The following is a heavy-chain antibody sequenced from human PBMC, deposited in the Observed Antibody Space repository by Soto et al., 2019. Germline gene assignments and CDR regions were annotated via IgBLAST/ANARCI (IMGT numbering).Heavy chain of an antibody. J-gene: IGHJ4*02. CDR3: AKDQSNSNPLYYFDF. Sequence: GGSLRLSCAASGFTFSIYAMTWVRQSPGKGLEWVSSMSRTGDNTYYADSVKGRFSISRDNSKNTLYLQMNSLRAEDTAIYYCAKDQSNSNPLYYFDFWGPGTLVTVSS. V-gene: IGHV3-23*01. CDR2: MSRTGDNT. CDR1: GFTFSIYA. D-gene: IGHD3-22*01.